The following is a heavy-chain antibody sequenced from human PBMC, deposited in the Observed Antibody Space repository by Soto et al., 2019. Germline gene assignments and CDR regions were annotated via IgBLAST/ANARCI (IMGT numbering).Heavy chain of an antibody. Sequence: PSETLSLTCTVSGGSISSYYWSWIRQPPGKGLEWIGEINHSGSTNYNPSLKSRVTISVDTSKNQFSLKLSSVTAADTAVYYCARPRNLGATVRRFFDYWGQGTLVTVSS. CDR2: INHSGST. CDR3: ARPRNLGATVRRFFDY. J-gene: IGHJ4*02. CDR1: GGSISSYY. D-gene: IGHD1-26*01. V-gene: IGHV4-34*01.